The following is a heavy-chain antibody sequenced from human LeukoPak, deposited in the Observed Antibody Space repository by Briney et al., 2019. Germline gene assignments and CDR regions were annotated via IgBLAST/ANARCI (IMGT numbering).Heavy chain of an antibody. V-gene: IGHV3-7*03. CDR1: GFTFSSHW. CDR3: ARENYGDYEDY. CDR2: IKQDGSEK. D-gene: IGHD4-17*01. Sequence: GGSLRLSCAASGFTFSSHWMSWVRQAPGKGLEWVANIKQDGSEKYYVDSVKGRFTISRDNAKNSLYLQMNSLRAEDTAVYYCARENYGDYEDYWGQGTLVTVSS. J-gene: IGHJ4*02.